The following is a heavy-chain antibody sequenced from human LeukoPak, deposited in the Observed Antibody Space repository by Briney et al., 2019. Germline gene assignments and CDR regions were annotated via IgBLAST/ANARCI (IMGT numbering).Heavy chain of an antibody. CDR2: IYSGGCT. Sequence: PGGSLRLSCAASGYNFTTYGMHWVRQAPGKGLEWVSVIYSGGCTYYADSVKGRFTISRDNSKNTLYLQMNSLRAEDTAVYYCATESVTVTGGMGYFDYWGQGTLVTVSS. CDR3: ATESVTVTGGMGYFDY. D-gene: IGHD2-21*02. CDR1: GYNFTTYG. J-gene: IGHJ4*02. V-gene: IGHV3-66*01.